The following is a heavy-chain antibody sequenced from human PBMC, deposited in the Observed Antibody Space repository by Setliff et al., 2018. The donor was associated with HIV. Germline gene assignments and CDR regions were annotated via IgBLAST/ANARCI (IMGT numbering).Heavy chain of an antibody. CDR3: ARHSDFWSEDAFDI. J-gene: IGHJ3*02. V-gene: IGHV4-4*09. Sequence: PSETLSLTCTVSGGSMNSYYWSWIRQPPGKGLEWIGYIYTSGSTKYSPSLKSRVTILVDPSKNQFSLRLSSVTAADTAVYYCARHSDFWSEDAFDIWGQGTMVTVSS. CDR2: IYTSGST. D-gene: IGHD3-3*01. CDR1: GGSMNSYY.